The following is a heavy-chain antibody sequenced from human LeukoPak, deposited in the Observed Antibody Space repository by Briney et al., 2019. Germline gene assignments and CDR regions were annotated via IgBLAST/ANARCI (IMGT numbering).Heavy chain of an antibody. CDR3: AKDESGSYWVGAFDI. Sequence: GGSLRLSCAASGFTFSSYAMSWVRQAPGKGLEWVSAISGSGGSTYYADSVKGRSTISRDNSKNTLYLQMNSLRAEDTAVYYCAKDESGSYWVGAFDIWGQGTMVTVSS. J-gene: IGHJ3*02. V-gene: IGHV3-23*01. CDR1: GFTFSSYA. D-gene: IGHD1-26*01. CDR2: ISGSGGST.